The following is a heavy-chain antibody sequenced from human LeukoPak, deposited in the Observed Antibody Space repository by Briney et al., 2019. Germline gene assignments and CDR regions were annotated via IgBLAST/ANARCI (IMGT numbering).Heavy chain of an antibody. D-gene: IGHD4-23*01. CDR3: ARLRTYGGNPFFDY. Sequence: SETLSLTCTVSGGSISSSIYYWGWIRQPPGKGLEWIGSIYYSGSTYYNPSLKSRVTISVDTSKNQFSLKLSSVTAADTAVYYCARLRTYGGNPFFDYWGQGTLVTVSS. J-gene: IGHJ4*02. CDR2: IYYSGST. CDR1: GGSISSSIYY. V-gene: IGHV4-39*01.